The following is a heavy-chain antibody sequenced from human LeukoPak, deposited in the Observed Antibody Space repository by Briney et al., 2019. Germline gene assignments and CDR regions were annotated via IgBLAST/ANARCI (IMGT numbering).Heavy chain of an antibody. CDR1: GYTFTTYW. Sequence: GESLKISCKGSGYTFTTYWMAWVRQVPGKGLEWMGIIYPGDSDTRYSPSFQGQVTISADKSISTAYLQWSGLRAADTAMYYCARHRAVAGDKYHDYWGQGSLVTVSS. CDR2: IYPGDSDT. V-gene: IGHV5-51*01. CDR3: ARHRAVAGDKYHDY. J-gene: IGHJ4*02. D-gene: IGHD6-19*01.